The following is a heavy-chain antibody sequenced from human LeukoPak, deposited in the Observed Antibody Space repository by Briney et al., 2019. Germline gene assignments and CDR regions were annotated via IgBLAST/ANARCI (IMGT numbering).Heavy chain of an antibody. CDR1: GASTTTSNSY. J-gene: IGHJ4*02. V-gene: IGHV4-39*01. CDR3: ARSWYSATYLDY. D-gene: IGHD1-26*01. Sequence: SETLSLTCTVSGASTTTSNSYWGWIRQPPGKGLEWIGSIYHSGSTYYKPTLKSRVTISVDTSKNQFSLKLSSVTAADTAVYYCARSWYSATYLDYWGQGTLVAVSS. CDR2: IYHSGST.